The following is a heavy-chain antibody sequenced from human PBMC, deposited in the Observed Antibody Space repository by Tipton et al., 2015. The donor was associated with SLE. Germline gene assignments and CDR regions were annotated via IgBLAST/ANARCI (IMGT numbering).Heavy chain of an antibody. J-gene: IGHJ5*02. D-gene: IGHD3-22*01. CDR3: ARDANYKWLVSGNWFDP. CDR2: IKHSGST. V-gene: IGHV4-34*01. Sequence: TLSLTCAVYGGSFSGYFWGWIRQTPGKGLEWIGEIKHSGSTKYNPSLKSRVTISVDTSKNQFSLKLSSVTAADTAVYYCARDANYKWLVSGNWFDPWGQGTLVTVSS. CDR1: GGSFSGYF.